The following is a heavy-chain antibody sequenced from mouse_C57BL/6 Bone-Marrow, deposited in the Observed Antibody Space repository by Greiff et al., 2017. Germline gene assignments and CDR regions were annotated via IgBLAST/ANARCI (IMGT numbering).Heavy chain of an antibody. Sequence: QVQLQQPGAELVMPGASVKLSCKASGYTFTSYWMHWVKQRPGQGLEWIGEIDPSDSYTNYNQKFKGKSTLTVDKYSSTAYMQLSSLTSEDSAVYYCAREGYYAMDYWGQGTSVTVSS. V-gene: IGHV1-69*01. CDR1: GYTFTSYW. CDR2: IDPSDSYT. J-gene: IGHJ4*01. CDR3: AREGYYAMDY.